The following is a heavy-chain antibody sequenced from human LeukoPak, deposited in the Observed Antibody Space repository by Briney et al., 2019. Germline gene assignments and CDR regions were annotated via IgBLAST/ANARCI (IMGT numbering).Heavy chain of an antibody. CDR2: IIPIFDTA. D-gene: IGHD3-9*01. CDR3: ARDLVGSHTSYSSGAWDY. V-gene: IGHV1-69*13. J-gene: IGHJ4*02. Sequence: SVKVSCKASGGSFSSYAISWVRQAPGQGLEWMGGIIPIFDTADYAQKFQGRLTITADESTSTAYMELSSLRAEDTAVYYCARDLVGSHTSYSSGAWDYWGQGTLVTVSS. CDR1: GGSFSSYA.